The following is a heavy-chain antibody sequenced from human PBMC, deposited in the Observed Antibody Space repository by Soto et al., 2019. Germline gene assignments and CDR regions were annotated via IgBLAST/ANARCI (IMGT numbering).Heavy chain of an antibody. J-gene: IGHJ6*02. V-gene: IGHV3-11*03. D-gene: IGHD6-19*01. CDR2: ISTISDT. CDR3: ASGLAVAVTPEAAARYYYGMDV. Sequence: GGSLRLSCAASGFMFSDYYMTWIRQTPVRGLEWVADISTISDTYYSDSVRGRFTIYRDNARNSLYLQMNSLRVEDTAVYYCASGLAVAVTPEAAARYYYGMDVWGQGTTVTVSS. CDR1: GFMFSDYY.